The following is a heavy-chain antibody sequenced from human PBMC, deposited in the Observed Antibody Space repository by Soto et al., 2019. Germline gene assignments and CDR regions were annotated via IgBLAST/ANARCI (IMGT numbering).Heavy chain of an antibody. V-gene: IGHV4-31*03. CDR2: IYYSGST. CDR1: GGSISSGGYY. J-gene: IGHJ4*02. D-gene: IGHD2-8*01. CDR3: ARVEVANGVCFFDY. Sequence: QVQLQESGPGLVKPSQTLSLTCTVSGGSISSGGYYWSWIRQHPGKGLERIGYIYYSGSTYYNPSLKSRVTISVDTSKNQFSLKLSSVTAADTAVYYCARVEVANGVCFFDYWGQGTLVTVSS.